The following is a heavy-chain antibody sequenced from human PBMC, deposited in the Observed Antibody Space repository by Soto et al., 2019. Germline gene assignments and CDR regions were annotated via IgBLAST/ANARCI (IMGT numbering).Heavy chain of an antibody. CDR2: IWYDGSNK. CDR3: ARDFSMDIVVVPAAIGSMDV. V-gene: IGHV3-33*01. CDR1: GFTFSSYG. J-gene: IGHJ6*02. Sequence: QVQLVESGGGVVQPGRSLRLSCAASGFTFSSYGMHWVRQAPGKGLEWVAVIWYDGSNKYYADSVKGRFTISRVNSKNTLYLQMNSLRAEDTAVYYCARDFSMDIVVVPAAIGSMDVWGQGTTVTVSS. D-gene: IGHD2-2*03.